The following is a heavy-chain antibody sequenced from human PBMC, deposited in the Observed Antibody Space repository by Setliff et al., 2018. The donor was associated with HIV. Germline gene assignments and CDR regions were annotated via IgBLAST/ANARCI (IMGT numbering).Heavy chain of an antibody. CDR1: GGSISSGGYY. CDR3: ARRRPPPSGFYSKYYMDV. D-gene: IGHD3-3*01. V-gene: IGHV4-31*03. J-gene: IGHJ6*03. CDR2: IYYSGST. Sequence: PSETLSLTCTVSGGSISSGGYYWSWIRQHPGKGLEWIGYIYYSGSTYYNPSLKSRVTISVDTSKNQISLRLSSVTAADTAVYYCARRRPPPSGFYSKYYMDVWGKGTTVTVSS.